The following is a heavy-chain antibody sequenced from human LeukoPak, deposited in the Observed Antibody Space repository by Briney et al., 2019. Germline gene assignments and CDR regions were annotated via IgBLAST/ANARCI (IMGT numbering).Heavy chain of an antibody. CDR1: GFTFSSYG. D-gene: IGHD3-16*02. J-gene: IGHJ4*02. CDR3: AKDLGRLGELSLDY. CDR2: IWYDGSNK. Sequence: GGSLRLSCAASGFTFSSYGMHWVRQAPGKGLEWVAVIWYDGSNKYYADSVKGRFTISRDNYKNTLYLQMNSLRAEDTAVYYCAKDLGRLGELSLDYWGQGTLVTVSS. V-gene: IGHV3-33*06.